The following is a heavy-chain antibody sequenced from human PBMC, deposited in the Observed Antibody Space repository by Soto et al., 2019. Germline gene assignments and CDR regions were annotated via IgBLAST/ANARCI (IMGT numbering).Heavy chain of an antibody. V-gene: IGHV3-13*01. J-gene: IGHJ6*02. Sequence: VQLVESGGGLVQPGGSLRLSCAASGFTFSTYDMHWVRQAPGKGLEWVSGIGSAGDTYYPGSVKGRFTISREDAKNSLYLQVNSLRAEDTAVYYCARGSYYYYGMDVWGQGTTVTVSS. CDR2: IGSAGDT. CDR3: ARGSYYYYGMDV. CDR1: GFTFSTYD.